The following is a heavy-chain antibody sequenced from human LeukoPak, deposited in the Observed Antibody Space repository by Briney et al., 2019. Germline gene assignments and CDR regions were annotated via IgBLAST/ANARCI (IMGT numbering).Heavy chain of an antibody. Sequence: GGSLRLSCAASGFTFSSYSMNWVRQAPGKGLEWVSSISSSSSYTYYADSVKGRFTISRDNAKNSLYLQMNSLRAEDTAVYYCARDDDYVWGSYRNHLFDYWGQGTLVTVSS. J-gene: IGHJ4*02. CDR2: ISSSSSYT. V-gene: IGHV3-21*01. CDR3: ARDDDYVWGSYRNHLFDY. CDR1: GFTFSSYS. D-gene: IGHD3-16*02.